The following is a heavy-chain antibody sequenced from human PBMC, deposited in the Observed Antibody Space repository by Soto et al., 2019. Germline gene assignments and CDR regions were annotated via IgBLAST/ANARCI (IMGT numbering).Heavy chain of an antibody. Sequence: QAHLVQSGAEVREPGASVKVSCRTSGYTFINYYIHWVRQAPGHGLEWMAIINPISGATNYSQKFQGRITLTMDTSTTTVYMEVSSLTSEDTAVYYCARDLAAGDLWGQGTLVTVSS. CDR3: ARDLAAGDL. V-gene: IGHV1-46*01. J-gene: IGHJ4*02. CDR1: GYTFINYY. CDR2: INPISGAT. D-gene: IGHD2-21*01.